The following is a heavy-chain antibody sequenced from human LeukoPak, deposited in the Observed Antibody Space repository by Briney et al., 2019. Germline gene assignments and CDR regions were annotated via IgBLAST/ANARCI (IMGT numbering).Heavy chain of an antibody. CDR3: ARLRSSSWYRPGLVY. V-gene: IGHV4-38-2*02. CDR2: INHSGST. Sequence: SETLSLTCTVSGYSISSGYYWSWIRQPPGKGLEWIGEINHSGSTNYNPSLKSRVTISVDTSKNQFSLKLSSVTAADTAVYYCARLRSSSWYRPGLVYWGQGTLVTVSS. D-gene: IGHD6-13*01. J-gene: IGHJ4*02. CDR1: GYSISSGYY.